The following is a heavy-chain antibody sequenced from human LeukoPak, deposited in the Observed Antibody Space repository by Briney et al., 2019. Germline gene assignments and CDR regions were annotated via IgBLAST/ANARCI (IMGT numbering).Heavy chain of an antibody. CDR2: ISYDGSNK. D-gene: IGHD2-21*02. J-gene: IGHJ6*02. CDR3: AIDLPGDYFENYYYGMDV. CDR1: GFTFSSYA. Sequence: GGSLRLSCAASGFTFSSYAMHWVRQAPGKGLEWVAVISYDGSNKYYADSVKGRFTISRDNSKNTLYLQMNSLRAEDTAVYYCAIDLPGDYFENYYYGMDVWGQGTTVTVSS. V-gene: IGHV3-30*04.